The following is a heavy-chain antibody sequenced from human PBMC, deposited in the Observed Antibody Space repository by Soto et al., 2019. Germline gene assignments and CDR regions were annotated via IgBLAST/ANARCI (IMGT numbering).Heavy chain of an antibody. J-gene: IGHJ5*02. CDR1: GYTFSSYS. CDR3: ARGGFDP. V-gene: IGHV1-46*03. CDR2: INPSGDST. Sequence: QVQLVQSGAEVKKPGASVKISCKASGYTFSSYSMNWARQAPGQGLEWMGIINPSGDSTTYAQKFQGRVTMTRDTSTSTVYMELSRLRSEDTAVYYCARGGFDPWGQGTLVTVSS.